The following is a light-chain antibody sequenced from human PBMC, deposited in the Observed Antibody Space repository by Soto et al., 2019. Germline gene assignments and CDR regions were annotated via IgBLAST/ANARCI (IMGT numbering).Light chain of an antibody. J-gene: IGKJ2*01. CDR1: QTITNNY. V-gene: IGKV3-20*01. CDR2: GAS. CDR3: QQYSISPRT. Sequence: EIVLTQSPGTLSLSPGERATLSCRASQTITNNYLAWSQHKPGQAPRLLIYGASSRATGIPDRFSGGGSGADFTLTISRLEPEDFAVYYCQQYSISPRTFGQGTKLATK.